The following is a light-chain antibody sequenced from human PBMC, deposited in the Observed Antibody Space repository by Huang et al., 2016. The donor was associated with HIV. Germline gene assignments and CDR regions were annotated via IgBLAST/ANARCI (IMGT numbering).Light chain of an antibody. J-gene: IGKJ2*01. CDR2: GAS. CDR1: QSISNN. Sequence: EIVMTQSPATLSVSQGERATLSCRASQSISNNLAWYQQKPAQPPRLLIYGASTRATDIPARFSGSASGTEFTLTISSLQSEDFAIYYCQQYNNWPPYTFGQGTNLELK. CDR3: QQYNNWPPYT. V-gene: IGKV3-15*01.